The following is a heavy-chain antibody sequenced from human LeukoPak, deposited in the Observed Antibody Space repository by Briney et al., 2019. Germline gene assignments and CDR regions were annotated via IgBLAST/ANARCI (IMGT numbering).Heavy chain of an antibody. CDR1: GFIFSNFA. D-gene: IGHD1-26*01. Sequence: PGGSLRLSCAASGFIFSNFAMSWVRQAPGKGLEWVANIKQDGSEKYYVDSVKGRFTISRDNAKNSLYLQMNSLRAEDTAVYYCARALPESYLFDYWGQGTLVTVSS. J-gene: IGHJ4*02. CDR3: ARALPESYLFDY. CDR2: IKQDGSEK. V-gene: IGHV3-7*01.